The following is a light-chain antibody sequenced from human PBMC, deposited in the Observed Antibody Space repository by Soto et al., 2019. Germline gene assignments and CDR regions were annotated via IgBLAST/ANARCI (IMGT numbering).Light chain of an antibody. Sequence: DVVLTQSPLSLPVTLGQPASISCRSSQGLVTNDGNTFLNWFHQRPGQSPRRLIYMVSNRDSGVPDRLSGSGSGIDFTLKISRVEAEDVGVYFCMQASHWPWTFGQGTKVEIK. CDR3: MQASHWPWT. CDR1: QGLVTNDGNTF. V-gene: IGKV2-30*01. CDR2: MVS. J-gene: IGKJ1*01.